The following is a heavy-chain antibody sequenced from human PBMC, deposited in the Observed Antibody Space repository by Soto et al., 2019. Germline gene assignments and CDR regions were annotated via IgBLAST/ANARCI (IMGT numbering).Heavy chain of an antibody. CDR2: ISGTGTTT. CDR3: VKAVYLLDFDY. D-gene: IGHD2-8*01. Sequence: PGGSLRLSCAASGFTFSSYAMTCVRQAPWKGLEWVSTISGTGTTTYYADSVKGRFTISRDNSKNTLYLQMNSLRTEDTAVYYCVKAVYLLDFDYWGQGTRVTVSS. J-gene: IGHJ4*02. V-gene: IGHV3-23*01. CDR1: GFTFSSYA.